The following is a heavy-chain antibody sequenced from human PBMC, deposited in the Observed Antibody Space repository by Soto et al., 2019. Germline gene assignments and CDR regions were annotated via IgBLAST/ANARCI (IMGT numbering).Heavy chain of an antibody. CDR1: GFTFSSYS. V-gene: IGHV3-21*01. Sequence: GGSLRLSCAASGFTFSSYSMNWVRQAPGKGLEWVSSISSSISYIYYADSVKGRFTISRDNAKNSLYLQMNSLRAEDTAVYYCARAQVVVAATTNFDYWGQGTLVTVSS. CDR3: ARAQVVVAATTNFDY. CDR2: ISSSISYI. D-gene: IGHD2-15*01. J-gene: IGHJ4*02.